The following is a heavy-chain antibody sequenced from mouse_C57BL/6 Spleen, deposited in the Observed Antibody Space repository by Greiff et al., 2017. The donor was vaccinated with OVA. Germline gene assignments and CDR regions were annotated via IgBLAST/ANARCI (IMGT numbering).Heavy chain of an antibody. CDR1: GYTFTSYW. CDR3: ARSDGYDVGFAY. V-gene: IGHV1-64*01. D-gene: IGHD2-2*01. CDR2: IHPNSGST. Sequence: QVQLQQSGAELVKPGASVKLSCKASGYTFTSYWMHWVKQRPGQGLEWIGMIHPNSGSTNYNEKFKSKATLTVDKSSSTAYMQLSSLTSEDSAVYYCARSDGYDVGFAYWGQGTLVTVSA. J-gene: IGHJ3*01.